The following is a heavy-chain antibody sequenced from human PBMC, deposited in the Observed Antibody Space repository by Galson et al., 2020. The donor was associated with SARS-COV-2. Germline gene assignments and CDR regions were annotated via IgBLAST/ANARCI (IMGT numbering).Heavy chain of an antibody. CDR1: GFTFNNYG. Sequence: GESLKISCAASGFTFNNYGMHWVRQDPGKGLEWVALIWYDGSNKYYADSVKCRFSISRDDSENTLYLRMSSLRAEDTAVYYCASDVKSYFDWLLRGVDYWYCGMDVWGQGTTVSISS. V-gene: IGHV3-33*01. D-gene: IGHD3-9*01. CDR2: IWYDGSNK. J-gene: IGHJ6*02. CDR3: ASDVKSYFDWLLRGVDYWYCGMDV.